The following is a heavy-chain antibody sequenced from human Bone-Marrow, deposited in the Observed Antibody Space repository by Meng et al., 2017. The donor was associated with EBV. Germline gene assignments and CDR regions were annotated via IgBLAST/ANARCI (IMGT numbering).Heavy chain of an antibody. CDR2: IFYGGST. D-gene: IGHD3-10*01. V-gene: IGHV4-4*02. CDR1: GGSIRSSTW. Sequence: VQLPGSGSRLVKPSGTRSLTCVASGGSIRSSTWWSWVRQPPGKGLEWIGEIFYGGSTNYNPSLESRVTISVDKSKNQFSLKLSSVTAADTAVYYCAAGFRELVRSRDYWGQGTLVTVSS. CDR3: AAGFRELVRSRDY. J-gene: IGHJ4*02.